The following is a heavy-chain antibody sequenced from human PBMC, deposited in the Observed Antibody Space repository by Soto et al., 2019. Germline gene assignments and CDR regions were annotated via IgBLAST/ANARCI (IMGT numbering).Heavy chain of an antibody. J-gene: IGHJ6*04. CDR2: ISGSGGSE. CDR3: AKGDTTMITDYYATEV. D-gene: IGHD5-18*01. Sequence: WGSLRLSCAVSGFTFTSYAMTWVRQGPGKGLEWVSAISGSGGSEFYADSVKGRFTISRDNSKNTLYLQMKSLRAEDTALYYCAKGDTTMITDYYATEVWGKGNTVSVSS. V-gene: IGHV3-23*01. CDR1: GFTFTSYA.